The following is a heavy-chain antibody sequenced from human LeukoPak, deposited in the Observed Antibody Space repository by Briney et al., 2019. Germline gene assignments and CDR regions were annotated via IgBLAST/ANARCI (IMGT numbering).Heavy chain of an antibody. Sequence: SETLSLTXTVSGGSISSGSYYWSWIRQPAGKGLEGIGRIYTSGSTNYNPSLKSRVTISVDTSKNQFSLKLSSVTAADTAVYYCARDTPWLSKRGYNWFDPWGQGTLVTVSS. D-gene: IGHD5-12*01. J-gene: IGHJ5*02. CDR3: ARDTPWLSKRGYNWFDP. CDR1: GGSISSGSYY. CDR2: IYTSGST. V-gene: IGHV4-61*02.